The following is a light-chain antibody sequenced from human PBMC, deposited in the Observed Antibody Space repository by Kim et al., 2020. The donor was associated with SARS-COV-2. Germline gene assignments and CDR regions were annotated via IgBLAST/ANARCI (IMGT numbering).Light chain of an antibody. CDR1: QSVSSY. V-gene: IGKV3-20*01. CDR3: QQYGSSPLYS. J-gene: IGKJ2*03. Sequence: LSPGERATLSYRASQSVSSYLAWYQQKPGQAPRLLIYGASSRATGIPDRFSGSGSGTDFTLTISRLEPEDFAVYYCQQYGSSPLYSFGQGTKLEI. CDR2: GAS.